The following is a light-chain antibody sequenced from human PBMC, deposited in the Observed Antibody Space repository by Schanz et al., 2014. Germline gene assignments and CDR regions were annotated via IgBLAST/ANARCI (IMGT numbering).Light chain of an antibody. CDR1: SSNIGAGFD. V-gene: IGLV1-40*01. J-gene: IGLJ3*02. Sequence: QSVLTQPPSVSGAPGQRVTISCTESSSNIGAGFDVHWYQQLPGTAPKLLIYANSNRPSGVPDRFSGSKSGTSASLAITGLQADDEADYYCQSYDSSLNIWVFGGGTKLTVL. CDR2: ANS. CDR3: QSYDSSLNIWV.